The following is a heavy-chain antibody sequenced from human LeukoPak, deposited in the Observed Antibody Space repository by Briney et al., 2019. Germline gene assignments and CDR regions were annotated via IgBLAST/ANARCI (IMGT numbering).Heavy chain of an antibody. CDR2: ISSSGNT. Sequence: GGYLTVSCEASGFTFGRSAMTWVRQTRGKGLEWFSSISSSGNTYYSGSVKGGFTISRDNSKNLGNLQMNSLRAEDTAIYYCVKGRMSEDGLDFWGQGSLVTVSS. CDR3: VKGRMSEDGLDF. J-gene: IGHJ4*02. D-gene: IGHD5-24*01. V-gene: IGHV3-23*01. CDR1: GFTFGRSA.